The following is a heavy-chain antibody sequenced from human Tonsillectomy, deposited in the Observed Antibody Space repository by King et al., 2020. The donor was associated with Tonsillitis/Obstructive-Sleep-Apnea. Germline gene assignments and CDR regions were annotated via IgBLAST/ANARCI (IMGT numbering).Heavy chain of an antibody. V-gene: IGHV3-53*01. CDR2: IYSGGST. J-gene: IGHJ6*03. D-gene: IGHD3-10*01. CDR1: GFTVSSNY. CDR3: ARDQDYGSGSYFHYYYYMDV. Sequence: VQLVESGGGLIQPGGSLRLSCAASGFTVSSNYMSWVRQAPGKGLEWVSVIYSGGSTYYADSVKGRFTISRDNSKNTLYLQMNSLIAEDTAVHYCARDQDYGSGSYFHYYYYMDVWGKGTTVTVSS.